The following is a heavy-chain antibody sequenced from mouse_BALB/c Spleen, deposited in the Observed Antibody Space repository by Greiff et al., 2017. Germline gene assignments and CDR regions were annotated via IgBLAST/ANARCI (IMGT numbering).Heavy chain of an antibody. J-gene: IGHJ4*01. CDR3: ARSLDGYLYAMDY. CDR1: GYTFTSYW. V-gene: IGHV1-7*01. Sequence: QVHVKQSGAELAKPGASVKMSCKASGYTFTSYWMHWVKQRPGQGLEWIGYINPSTGYTEYNQKFKDKATLTADKSSSTAYMQLSSLTSEDSAVYYCARSLDGYLYAMDYWGQGTSVTVSS. D-gene: IGHD2-3*01. CDR2: INPSTGYT.